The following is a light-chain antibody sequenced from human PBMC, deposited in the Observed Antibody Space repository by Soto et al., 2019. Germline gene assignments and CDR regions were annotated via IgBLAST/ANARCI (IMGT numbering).Light chain of an antibody. CDR2: GAS. V-gene: IGKV3-20*01. J-gene: IGKJ1*01. Sequence: IVLTQSPGTLSLSPGERATLSCRASQGVSSSSLAWYQQKPGQAPRLLIYGASSRATGIPDRFSGSGSGTDFTLTISRLEPEDFAVYYCQKYVDSPLTFGQGTKVEI. CDR3: QKYVDSPLT. CDR1: QGVSSSS.